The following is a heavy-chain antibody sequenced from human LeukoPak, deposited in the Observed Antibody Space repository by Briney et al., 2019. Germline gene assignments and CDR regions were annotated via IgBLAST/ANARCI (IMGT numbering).Heavy chain of an antibody. D-gene: IGHD1-1*01. CDR3: ARQPEGTWFDP. V-gene: IGHV5-51*01. J-gene: IGHJ5*02. Sequence: GESLKISCKGSGYRFNAYWIAWVRQMPGKGLEWMGIIYPDDSDTRYSPSFQGQVTISADKSVRTAYLQWSSLKASDTAMYYCARQPEGTWFDPWGQGTLVTVSS. CDR1: GYRFNAYW. CDR2: IYPDDSDT.